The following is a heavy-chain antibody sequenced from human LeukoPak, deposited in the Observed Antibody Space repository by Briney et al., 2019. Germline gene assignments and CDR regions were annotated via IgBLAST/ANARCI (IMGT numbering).Heavy chain of an antibody. CDR2: IHYTGST. Sequence: SETLSLTCTVSGASINRDYWSWLRQTPGKGLEWIGHIHYTGSTNYNPSLKSRVTISLDTSKNQFSLKLSSVTAADTAVYYCARESNYHDSLGYNWFDPWGQGTLVTVSS. CDR3: ARESNYHDSLGYNWFDP. V-gene: IGHV4-59*01. CDR1: GASINRDY. D-gene: IGHD3-22*01. J-gene: IGHJ5*02.